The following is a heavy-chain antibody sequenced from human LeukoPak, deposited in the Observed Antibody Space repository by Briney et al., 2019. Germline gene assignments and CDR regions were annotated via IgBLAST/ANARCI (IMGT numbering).Heavy chain of an antibody. CDR1: GFTFSDYY. D-gene: IGHD3-9*01. J-gene: IGHJ6*03. CDR2: ISSSGSTI. Sequence: GGSLRLSCAASGFTFSDYYMSWIRQAPGKGLEWVSYISSSGSTIYYADSVKGRFTISRDNAKNSLYLQMNSLRAEDTAVYYCARMNYDILTGDGYYYYYMDVWGKGTTVTISS. V-gene: IGHV3-11*04. CDR3: ARMNYDILTGDGYYYYYMDV.